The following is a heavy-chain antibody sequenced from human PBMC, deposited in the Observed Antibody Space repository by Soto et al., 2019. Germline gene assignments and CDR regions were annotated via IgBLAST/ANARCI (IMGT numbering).Heavy chain of an antibody. CDR2: ISSSSSYI. D-gene: IGHD3-10*01. CDR3: ARGVRPYGSGSYYNLLYYYYMDV. Sequence: GGSLRLSCAASGFTFSSYSMNWVRQAPGKGLEWVSSISSSSSYIYYADSVKGRFTISRDKAKNSMYLQMNSLRAEDTAVYYCARGVRPYGSGSYYNLLYYYYMDVWGKGTTVTVSS. CDR1: GFTFSSYS. J-gene: IGHJ6*03. V-gene: IGHV3-21*01.